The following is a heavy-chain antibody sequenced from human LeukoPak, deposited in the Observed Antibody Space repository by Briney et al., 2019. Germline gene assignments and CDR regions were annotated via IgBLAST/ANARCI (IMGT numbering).Heavy chain of an antibody. CDR3: ARVFGGYYDSSGYRWFDP. J-gene: IGHJ5*02. CDR2: ISAYNGNT. D-gene: IGHD3-22*01. Sequence: ASVKVSCKASGYTFTSYGISWVRQAPGQGLEWMGWISAYNGNTNCAQKLQGRVTMTTDTSTSTAYMELRSLRSDGTAVYYCARVFGGYYDSSGYRWFDPWGQGTLVTVSS. CDR1: GYTFTSYG. V-gene: IGHV1-18*01.